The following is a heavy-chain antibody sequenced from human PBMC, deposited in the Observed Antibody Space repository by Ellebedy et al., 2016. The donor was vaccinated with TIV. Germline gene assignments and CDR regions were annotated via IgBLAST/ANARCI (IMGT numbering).Heavy chain of an antibody. CDR1: GFTFNNAW. Sequence: PGGSLRLSCAASGFTFNNAWMSWVRQAPGKGLEWVGRIKSKTDGGTTDYAAPVKGRFTVSKDDSKTTLFLLMDSLKTDDTAVYYCTTGVHWGQGTLVTVSS. J-gene: IGHJ4*02. CDR3: TTGVH. CDR2: IKSKTDGGTT. V-gene: IGHV3-15*01.